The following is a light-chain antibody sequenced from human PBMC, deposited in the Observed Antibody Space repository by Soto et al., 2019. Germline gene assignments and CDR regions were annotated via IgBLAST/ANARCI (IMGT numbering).Light chain of an antibody. J-gene: IGKJ1*01. Sequence: DIVLTRSPATLSLSPGERATLSCRASQSIRIYLAWYQQKPGQAPRLLIYDASNRAAGVPARFIGSGSGTDFTLTISSLEPEDFAVYYCQQRSHWWSFGQGTKVDI. CDR2: DAS. V-gene: IGKV3-11*01. CDR1: QSIRIY. CDR3: QQRSHWWS.